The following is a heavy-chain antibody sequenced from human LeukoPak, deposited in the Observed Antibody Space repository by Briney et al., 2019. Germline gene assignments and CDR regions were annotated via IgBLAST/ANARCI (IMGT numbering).Heavy chain of an antibody. Sequence: QAGGSLRLSCAASGFPFSNSYMGWVRQAPGKGLEWISYISSSSATKYYADSVKGRFTISRDNAKKSLYLQMNRLRAEDTAVYYCARDVRGANDYWGQGTLVTVSS. CDR3: ARDVRGANDY. V-gene: IGHV3-48*01. CDR1: GFPFSNSY. J-gene: IGHJ4*02. D-gene: IGHD3-10*02. CDR2: ISSSSATK.